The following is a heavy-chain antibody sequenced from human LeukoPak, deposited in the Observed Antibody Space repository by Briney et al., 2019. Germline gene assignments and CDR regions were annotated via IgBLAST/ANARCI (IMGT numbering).Heavy chain of an antibody. J-gene: IGHJ4*02. CDR1: GGSISTTNYY. D-gene: IGHD3-3*01. V-gene: IGHV4-39*07. Sequence: SETLSLTCTVSGGSISTTNYYWGWIRQSPGKGLEWFGCVYYSGSTYYNPSLKSQVTVSLDMSKNQFSLELSSVTAADTAVYHCARSWGYDFWSGNLLDYWGQGILVTVSS. CDR3: ARSWGYDFWSGNLLDY. CDR2: VYYSGST.